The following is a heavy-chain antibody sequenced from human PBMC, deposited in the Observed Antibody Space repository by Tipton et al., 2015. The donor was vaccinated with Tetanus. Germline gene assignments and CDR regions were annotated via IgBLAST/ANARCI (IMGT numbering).Heavy chain of an antibody. CDR3: ARAPNYYDRSGYHYYFDY. J-gene: IGHJ4*02. Sequence: SGFTFSSYAMSWVRQAPGKGLEWVSAISGVGGATYYADSVKGRFTIPRDNSKNTLYLQMSSLRAEDTAVYYCARAPNYYDRSGYHYYFDYWGQGTLVTVSS. CDR1: GFTFSSYA. V-gene: IGHV3-23*01. D-gene: IGHD3-22*01. CDR2: ISGVGGAT.